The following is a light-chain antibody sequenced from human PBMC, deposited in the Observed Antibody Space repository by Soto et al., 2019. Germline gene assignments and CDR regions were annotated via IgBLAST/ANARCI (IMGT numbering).Light chain of an antibody. CDR1: SSDVGGYNY. CDR3: SSYTSSSTPLNV. V-gene: IGLV2-14*01. Sequence: QSALTQPASVSGSPGQSITISCTGTSSDVGGYNYVSWYQQHPGKAPKLMIYDVSNRPSGVSNRFSGSKSGNTASLTISGLQAEDGADYYGSSYTSSSTPLNVFGTGTKLT. J-gene: IGLJ1*01. CDR2: DVS.